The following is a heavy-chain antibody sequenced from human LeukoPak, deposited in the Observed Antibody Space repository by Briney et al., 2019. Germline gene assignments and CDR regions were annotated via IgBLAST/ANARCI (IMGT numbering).Heavy chain of an antibody. CDR3: ARVAGYCSGGSCYGYYYYGMDV. CDR2: IIPIFGTA. J-gene: IGHJ6*02. D-gene: IGHD2-15*01. V-gene: IGHV1-69*13. CDR1: GGTFSSYA. Sequence: GASVKVSCKASGGTFSSYAISWVRQAPGQGLEWMGGIIPIFGTANYAQKFQGRVTITADESTSTAYMELSSLRSEDTAVYYCARVAGYCSGGSCYGYYYYGMDVWGQGTTVTVSS.